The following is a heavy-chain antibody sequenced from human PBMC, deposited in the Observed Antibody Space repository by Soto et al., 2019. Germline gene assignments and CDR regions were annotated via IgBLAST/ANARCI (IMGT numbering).Heavy chain of an antibody. D-gene: IGHD2-15*01. CDR2: FDPEDGET. CDR1: GYTLTDLS. V-gene: IGHV1-24*01. J-gene: IGHJ4*02. CDR3: ATSRYCGGGSCPVYFFDY. Sequence: ASVKVSCKVSGYTLTDLSMHWVRQAPGKGLEWMGGFDPEDGETIYAQKFQGRVTMTEDTSTDTPYMELSSLRSEDTAVYYCATSRYCGGGSCPVYFFDYWGQGTLVTVSS.